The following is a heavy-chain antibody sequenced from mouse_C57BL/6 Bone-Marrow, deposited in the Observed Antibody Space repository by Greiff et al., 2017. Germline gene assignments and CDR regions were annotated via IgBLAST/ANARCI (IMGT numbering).Heavy chain of an antibody. CDR1: GYTFTSYW. J-gene: IGHJ3*01. Sequence: QVQLQQPGAELVMPGASVKLSCKASGYTFTSYWMHWVKQRPGQGLEWIGEIDPSDSYTNYNQKFKGKSTFTVDKSSSTAYMQLSSLTSEDSAVYYCARCLYGAWFAYWGQGTLVTVSA. CDR2: IDPSDSYT. D-gene: IGHD1-1*01. V-gene: IGHV1-69*01. CDR3: ARCLYGAWFAY.